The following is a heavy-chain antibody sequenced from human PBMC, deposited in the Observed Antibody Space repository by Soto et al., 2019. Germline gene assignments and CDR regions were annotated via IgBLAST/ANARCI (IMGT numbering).Heavy chain of an antibody. CDR3: ARHRVSSEGGFYYYGMDV. CDR1: GYSFTSYW. D-gene: IGHD3-16*01. Sequence: EVQLVQSGAEVKKPGESLQISCKGSGYSFTSYWIGWVRQMPGKGLEWMGIIYPGDSDTRYSPSFQGQVTISADKSISTAYLQWSSLKASDTAMYYCARHRVSSEGGFYYYGMDVWGQGTTVTVSS. CDR2: IYPGDSDT. J-gene: IGHJ6*02. V-gene: IGHV5-51*01.